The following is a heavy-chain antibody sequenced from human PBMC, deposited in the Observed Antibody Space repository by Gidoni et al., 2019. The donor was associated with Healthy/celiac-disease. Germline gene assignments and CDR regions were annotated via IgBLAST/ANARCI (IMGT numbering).Heavy chain of an antibody. CDR3: ARQEVAAAGVLDY. V-gene: IGHV4-39*01. Sequence: QLQLQESGPGLVKPSETLSLTCTVSGGSISSSSYYWGWIRQPPGKGLEWIGSIYYSGSTYYNPSLKSRVTISVDTSKNQFSLKLSSVTAADTAVYYCARQEVAAAGVLDYWGQGTLVTVSS. J-gene: IGHJ4*02. CDR1: GGSISSSSYY. D-gene: IGHD6-13*01. CDR2: IYYSGST.